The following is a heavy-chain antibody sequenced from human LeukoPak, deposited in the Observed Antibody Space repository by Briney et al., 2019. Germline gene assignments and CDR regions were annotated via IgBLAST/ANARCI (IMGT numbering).Heavy chain of an antibody. V-gene: IGHV3-21*01. CDR1: AFSLNAYN. D-gene: IGHD5-18*01. Sequence: GGSLRLSCAASAFSLNAYNMNWVRQAPGKGLEWVSSISYTGTYIYYADSVRGRFTISRDNAKNSLYLQMNSLRAEDTAVYYCARRIQLWSVDYWGQGTLVTVSS. CDR3: ARRIQLWSVDY. J-gene: IGHJ4*02. CDR2: ISYTGTYI.